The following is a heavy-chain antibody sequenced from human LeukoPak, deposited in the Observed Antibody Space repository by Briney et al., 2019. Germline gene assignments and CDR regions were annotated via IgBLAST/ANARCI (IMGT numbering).Heavy chain of an antibody. CDR3: AKTSTWIQTKYYFDY. Sequence: GGSLRLSCAASGFTFSSYAMHWVRQAPGKGLEWVAVISYDGSNKYYADSVKGRFTISRDNSKNTLYLQMNSLRAEDTAVYYCAKTSTWIQTKYYFDYWGQGTLVTVSS. CDR1: GFTFSSYA. D-gene: IGHD5-18*01. CDR2: ISYDGSNK. V-gene: IGHV3-30-3*02. J-gene: IGHJ4*02.